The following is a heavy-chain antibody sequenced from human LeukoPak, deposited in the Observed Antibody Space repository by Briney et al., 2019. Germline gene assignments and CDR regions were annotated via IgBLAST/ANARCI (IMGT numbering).Heavy chain of an antibody. CDR2: INPNSGGT. D-gene: IGHD3-16*02. CDR1: GYTLTGYY. J-gene: IGHJ4*02. V-gene: IGHV1-2*06. CDR3: ARVQYDYVWGSYLHY. Sequence: GASVKVSCKASGYTLTGYYMHWVRQAPAQGLEWMGRINPNSGGTNYAQKFQGRVTMTRDTSISTAYMELSRLRSDDTAVYYCARVQYDYVWGSYLHYWGQGTLVTVSS.